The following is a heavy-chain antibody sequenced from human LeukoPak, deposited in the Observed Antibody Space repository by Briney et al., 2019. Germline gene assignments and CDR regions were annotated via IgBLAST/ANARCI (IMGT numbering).Heavy chain of an antibody. CDR1: GFTFDDYA. Sequence: PGGSLRLSCAASGFTFDDYAMHWVRQAPGKGLEWVSGVSWNSGSIGYADSVKGRFTISRDNAKNSLYLQMNSLRAEDTALYYCARSADCSSTSCYHYFDYWGQGTLVTVSS. CDR3: ARSADCSSTSCYHYFDY. J-gene: IGHJ4*02. V-gene: IGHV3-9*01. CDR2: VSWNSGSI. D-gene: IGHD2-2*01.